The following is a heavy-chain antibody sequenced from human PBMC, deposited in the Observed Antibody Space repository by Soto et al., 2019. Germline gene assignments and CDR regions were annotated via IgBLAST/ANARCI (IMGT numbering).Heavy chain of an antibody. V-gene: IGHV1-8*01. Sequence: ASVKVSCKASGYTFTSYDIYWVRQATGQGLEWMGWMNPNSGNTGYAQKFQGRVTMTRNTSISTAYMELSSLRSEDTAVYYCARSELGYCSSTSCYAVYYYYYMDVWGKGTTVTVSS. J-gene: IGHJ6*03. D-gene: IGHD2-2*01. CDR2: MNPNSGNT. CDR1: GYTFTSYD. CDR3: ARSELGYCSSTSCYAVYYYYYMDV.